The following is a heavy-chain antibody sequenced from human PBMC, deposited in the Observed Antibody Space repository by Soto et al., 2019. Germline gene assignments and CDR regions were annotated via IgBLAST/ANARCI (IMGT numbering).Heavy chain of an antibody. CDR3: AKARHRGGSAHPFDY. Sequence: EVQLLESGGGLVQPGGSLRLSCVASGVTFSSYAMSWVRQAPGKGLEWVSAVSKSGADTNYADSVRGRFTISRDNSKKTLYLQMNSLRAEDTAIYYCAKARHRGGSAHPFDYWGQGPLVSVSS. J-gene: IGHJ4*02. CDR2: VSKSGADT. V-gene: IGHV3-23*01. CDR1: GVTFSSYA. D-gene: IGHD2-15*01.